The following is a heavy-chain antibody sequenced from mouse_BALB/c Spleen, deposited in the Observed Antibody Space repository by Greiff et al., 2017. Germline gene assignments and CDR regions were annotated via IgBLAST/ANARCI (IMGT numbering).Heavy chain of an antibody. CDR3: ARDQPLLYFDY. V-gene: IGHV5-6-3*01. CDR1: GFTFSSYG. CDR2: INSNGGST. Sequence: EVHLVESGGGLVQPGGSLKLSCAASGFTFSSYGMSWVRQTPDKRLELVATINSNGGSTYYPDSVKGRFTISRDNAKNTLYLQMSSLKSEDTAMYYCARDQPLLYFDYWGQGTTLTVSS. D-gene: IGHD2-10*01. J-gene: IGHJ2*01.